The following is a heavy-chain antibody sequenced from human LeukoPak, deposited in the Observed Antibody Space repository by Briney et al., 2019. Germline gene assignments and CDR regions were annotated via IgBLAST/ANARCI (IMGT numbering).Heavy chain of an antibody. CDR2: IREDGTEK. CDR1: GFTFSGAW. Sequence: PGGSLRLSCTASGFTFSGAWMTWVRQAPGKGLEWVANIREDGTEKNYVDSVKGRFTISRDNAKNSLFLQMSNLRDDDTAIYHCARHVGISFWGQGTLVTVSS. J-gene: IGHJ4*02. CDR3: ARHVGISF. D-gene: IGHD7-27*01. V-gene: IGHV3-7*01.